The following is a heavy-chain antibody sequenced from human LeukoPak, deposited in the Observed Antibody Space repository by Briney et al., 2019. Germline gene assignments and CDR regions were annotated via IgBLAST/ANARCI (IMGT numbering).Heavy chain of an antibody. J-gene: IGHJ4*02. CDR2: ISWNSGSI. V-gene: IGHV3-9*01. Sequence: GGSLRLSCAASGFTFDDYAMHWVRHAPGKGLEWVSGISWNSGSIGYADSVKGRFTISRDNAKNSLYLQMNSLRAEDTALYYCAKDRNYDSSGYYDYWGQGTLVTVSS. D-gene: IGHD3-22*01. CDR3: AKDRNYDSSGYYDY. CDR1: GFTFDDYA.